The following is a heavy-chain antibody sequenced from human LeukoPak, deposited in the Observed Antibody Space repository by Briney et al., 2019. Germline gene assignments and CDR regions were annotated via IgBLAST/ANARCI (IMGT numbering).Heavy chain of an antibody. J-gene: IGHJ5*02. V-gene: IGHV4-59*01. CDR1: GGSIDSNS. D-gene: IGHD6-13*01. Sequence: PSETLSLACTVSGGSIDSNSWTWIRRPPGKGLEWIGYIYYSGTTNYNPSLKSRVTMSVDMSKNQFSLKLSSVTAADTAAYYCARRSSSWKNWFDPWGQGTLVTVSS. CDR3: ARRSSSWKNWFDP. CDR2: IYYSGTT.